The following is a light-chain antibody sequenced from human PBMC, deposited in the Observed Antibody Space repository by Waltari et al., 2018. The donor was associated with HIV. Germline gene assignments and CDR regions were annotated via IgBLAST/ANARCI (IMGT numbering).Light chain of an antibody. CDR2: KDT. V-gene: IGLV3-25*03. J-gene: IGLJ1*01. Sequence: YELTQPPSVSVSPGQTARITCSGASLSDQYVRGYQQKPGQAPVLVMYKDTQRPSWIPDRFFGSTSGTTVTLTISGVQAEDEADYYCQSTDTSDAYYVFGGGTKVTVL. CDR3: QSTDTSDAYYV. CDR1: SLSDQY.